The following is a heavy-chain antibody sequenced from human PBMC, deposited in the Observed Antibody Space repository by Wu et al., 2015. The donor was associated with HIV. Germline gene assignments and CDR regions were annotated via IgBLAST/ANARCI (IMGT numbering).Heavy chain of an antibody. Sequence: QVQLVQSGAEVKKPGASVKVSCKASGYTFTGYYMHWVRQAPGQGLEWMGWINPNSGGTNYAQKFQGRVTMTRDTSTTTAYMEVRSLRPDDTAVYYCARDQTPAKLVPFDYWGQGTLVTVSS. CDR1: GYTFTGYY. V-gene: IGHV1-2*02. D-gene: IGHD2-2*01. CDR2: INPNSGGT. CDR3: ARDQTPAKLVPFDY. J-gene: IGHJ4*02.